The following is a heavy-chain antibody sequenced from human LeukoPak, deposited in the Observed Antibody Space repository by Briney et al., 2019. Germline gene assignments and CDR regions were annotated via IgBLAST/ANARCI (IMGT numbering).Heavy chain of an antibody. CDR2: IWYEGSNK. CDR3: ARDGGATGDLDY. J-gene: IGHJ4*02. CDR1: GFTFSNYG. D-gene: IGHD1-26*01. V-gene: IGHV3-33*01. Sequence: PGRSLRLSCAASGFTFSNYGMHWVRQAPGRGREWLTIIWYEGSNKYYAESGKGRFTMSRDNTTKTLYLQMNSLRAEDTAVYYCARDGGATGDLDYWGQGTLVTVSS.